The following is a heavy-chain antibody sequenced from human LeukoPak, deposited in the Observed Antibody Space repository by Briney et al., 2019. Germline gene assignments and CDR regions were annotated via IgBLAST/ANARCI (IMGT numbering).Heavy chain of an antibody. CDR2: INSGGNT. Sequence: PGGSLRLSCAASGLTVSSNSVSWVRQAPGKGLEWVSVINSGGNTYYADSVKGRFTFSRDNTKNTLYLQMNSLRAEDTAVYYCARGRLGYYFDYWGQGALVTVSS. CDR3: ARGRLGYYFDY. CDR1: GLTVSSNS. D-gene: IGHD6-13*01. V-gene: IGHV3-53*01. J-gene: IGHJ4*02.